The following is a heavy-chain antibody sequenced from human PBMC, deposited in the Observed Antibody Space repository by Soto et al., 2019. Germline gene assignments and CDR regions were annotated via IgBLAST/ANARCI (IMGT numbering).Heavy chain of an antibody. CDR2: IKPDGSEK. CDR3: ARENYFDY. Sequence: GGSLRLSCAASGFTFHNYWRGWVRQTPDKGLEWVANIKPDGSEKYYVDSVKGRFTISRDNAKNSLYLQMNSLRAEDTAVYYCARENYFDYWGQGALVTVSS. V-gene: IGHV3-7*01. CDR1: GFTFHNYW. J-gene: IGHJ4*02.